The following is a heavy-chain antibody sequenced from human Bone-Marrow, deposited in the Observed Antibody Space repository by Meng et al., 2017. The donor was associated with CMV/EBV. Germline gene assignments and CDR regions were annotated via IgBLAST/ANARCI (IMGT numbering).Heavy chain of an antibody. J-gene: IGHJ3*02. Sequence: GGSLRLSCAASGFTFSSYGMNWVRQAPGKGLEWVAFIRSSGSDKYYVDSVKGRFSISRDNSKNTLHLQMNSLRVEDTALYYCVRDVAWSFETWGQGTGVTFSS. CDR3: VRDVAWSFET. CDR2: IRSSGSDK. D-gene: IGHD3-9*01. CDR1: GFTFSSYG. V-gene: IGHV3-30*02.